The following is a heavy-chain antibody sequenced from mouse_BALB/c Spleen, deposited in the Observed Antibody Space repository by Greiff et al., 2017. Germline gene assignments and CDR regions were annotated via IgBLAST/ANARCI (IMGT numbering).Heavy chain of an antibody. J-gene: IGHJ4*01. V-gene: IGHV1-47*01. Sequence: VKLQQSGAELVKPGASVKMSCKAFGYTFTTYPIEWMKQNHGKSLEWIGNFHPYNDDTKYNEKFKGKAKLTVEKSSSTVYLELSRLTSDDSAVYYCARGAGPYYYAMDYWGQGTSVTVSS. CDR3: ARGAGPYYYAMDY. CDR1: GYTFTTYP. CDR2: FHPYNDDT. D-gene: IGHD3-3*01.